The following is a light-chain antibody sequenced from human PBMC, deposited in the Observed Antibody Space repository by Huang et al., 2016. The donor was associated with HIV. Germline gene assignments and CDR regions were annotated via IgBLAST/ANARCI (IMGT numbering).Light chain of an antibody. CDR2: DAS. J-gene: IGKJ1*01. V-gene: IGKV3-15*01. Sequence: EVVMTQSPVTLSVSPGERATLSCRASQSVNNKLAWFQQKPGQAPRLLIHDASSRATGIPDRFSGCGSGTEFTLTISSLQSEDFAVYYCQQYNNWPPWTFGQGTKVEIK. CDR1: QSVNNK. CDR3: QQYNNWPPWT.